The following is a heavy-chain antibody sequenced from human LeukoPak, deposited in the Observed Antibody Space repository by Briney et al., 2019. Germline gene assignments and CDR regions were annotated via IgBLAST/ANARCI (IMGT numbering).Heavy chain of an antibody. V-gene: IGHV3-7*01. CDR1: GFSMSVYW. Sequence: GGSLRLSCEASGFSMSVYWMSWVRQAPGKGLEWVGNIKQDGSERNYVDSVKGRFTISRDNAKKSLYLQMNSLRAEDTAVYYCARDWGAYYHFFDYWGQGTLVTVSS. CDR3: ARDWGAYYHFFDY. D-gene: IGHD3-22*01. CDR2: IKQDGSER. J-gene: IGHJ4*02.